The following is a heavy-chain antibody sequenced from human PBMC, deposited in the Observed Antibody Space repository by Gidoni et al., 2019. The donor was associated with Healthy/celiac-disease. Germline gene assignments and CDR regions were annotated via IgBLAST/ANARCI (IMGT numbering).Heavy chain of an antibody. CDR2: IKLDGSKK. CDR1: GFTFSSYW. Sequence: ELQLVESGGGLVQPGGSLRLSCAASGFTFSSYWMSCVRQAPGKGLEWVANIKLDGSKKYYVDSVKGRFTISRDNAKNSLYLQMNSLSAEDTAVYSCARDQSGNYDFWSGYLRGPGNWNAFDIWGQGTMVTVSS. CDR3: ARDQSGNYDFWSGYLRGPGNWNAFDI. J-gene: IGHJ3*02. V-gene: IGHV3-7*01. D-gene: IGHD3-3*01.